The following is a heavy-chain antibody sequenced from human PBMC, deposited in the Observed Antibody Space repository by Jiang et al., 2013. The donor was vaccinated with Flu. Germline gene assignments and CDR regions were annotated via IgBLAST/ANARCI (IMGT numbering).Heavy chain of an antibody. CDR3: AADHEYYYGSGSYYPPDAFDI. J-gene: IGHJ3*02. V-gene: IGHV1-58*02. CDR1: GFTFTSSA. Sequence: KASGFTFTSSAMQWVRQARGQRLEWIGWIVVGSGNTNYAQKFQERVTITRDMSTSTAYMELSSLRSEDTAVYYCAADHEYYYGSGSYYPPDAFDIWGQGTMVTVSS. CDR2: IVVGSGNT. D-gene: IGHD3-10*01.